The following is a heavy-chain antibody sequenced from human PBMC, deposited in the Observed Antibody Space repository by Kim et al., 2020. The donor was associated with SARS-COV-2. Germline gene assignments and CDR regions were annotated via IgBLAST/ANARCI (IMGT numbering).Heavy chain of an antibody. CDR3: ARGIAAATDY. Sequence: GGSLRLSCAASGFTFSSYSMNWVRQAPRKGLEWVSSISSSSSYIYYADSVKGRFTISRDNAKNSLYLQMNSLRAEDTAVYYCARGIAAATDYWGQGTLVTVSS. J-gene: IGHJ4*02. V-gene: IGHV3-21*01. D-gene: IGHD6-13*01. CDR2: ISSSSSYI. CDR1: GFTFSSYS.